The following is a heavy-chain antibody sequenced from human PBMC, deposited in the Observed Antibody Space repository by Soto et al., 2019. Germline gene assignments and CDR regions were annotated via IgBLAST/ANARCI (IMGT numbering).Heavy chain of an antibody. D-gene: IGHD1-26*01. V-gene: IGHV4-31*03. Sequence: PSETLSLTCTVSGGSISSGGYYWSWIRQHPGKGLEWIGYIYYSGSTYYNPSLKSRVTISVDTSKNQFSLKLSSVTAADTAVYYCASAHYSGSYYVDYWGQGTLVTV. J-gene: IGHJ4*02. CDR1: GGSISSGGYY. CDR3: ASAHYSGSYYVDY. CDR2: IYYSGST.